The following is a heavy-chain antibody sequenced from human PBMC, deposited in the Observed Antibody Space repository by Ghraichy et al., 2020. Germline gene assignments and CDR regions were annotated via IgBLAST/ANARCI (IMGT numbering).Heavy chain of an antibody. J-gene: IGHJ4*02. CDR3: SKARGSKYFNWFKDY. Sequence: LSLTCAASGFTFSGNAMTWVRQGTGKGLEWVSTIHKAGVSRNYADSVKGRFTISRDDSKNILYLQINILRTEETAVYYCSKARGSKYFNWFKDYWCQGTLVTVSS. D-gene: IGHD3-10*01. CDR2: IHKAGVSR. V-gene: IGHV3-23*01. CDR1: GFTFSGNA.